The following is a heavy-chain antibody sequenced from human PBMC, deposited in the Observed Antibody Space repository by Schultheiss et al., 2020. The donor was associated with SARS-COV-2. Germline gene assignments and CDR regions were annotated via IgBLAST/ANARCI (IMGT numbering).Heavy chain of an antibody. CDR2: ISGSGGST. CDR3: ARDSVWYYDFWSGYYYYYGMDV. Sequence: GGSLRLSCAASGFRFSSYSMNWVRQAPEKGLEWVSAISGSGGSTYYADSVKGRFTISRDNSKNTLYLQMNSLRAEDTAVYYCARDSVWYYDFWSGYYYYYGMDVWGQGTTVTVSS. CDR1: GFRFSSYS. J-gene: IGHJ6*02. D-gene: IGHD3-3*01. V-gene: IGHV3-23*01.